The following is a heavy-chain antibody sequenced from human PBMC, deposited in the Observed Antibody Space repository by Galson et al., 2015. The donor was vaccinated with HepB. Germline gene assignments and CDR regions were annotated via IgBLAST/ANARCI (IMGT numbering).Heavy chain of an antibody. CDR2: ISAYNGNT. J-gene: IGHJ6*02. Sequence: SVKVSCKASGYTFTSYGISWVRQAPGQGLEWMGWISAYNGNTNYAQKLQGRVTMTTDTSTSTAYMELRSLRSDDTAVYYCARVSGYSYGYWGYYYYGMDVWGQGTTVTVSS. CDR3: ARVSGYSYGYWGYYYYGMDV. V-gene: IGHV1-18*04. D-gene: IGHD5-18*01. CDR1: GYTFTSYG.